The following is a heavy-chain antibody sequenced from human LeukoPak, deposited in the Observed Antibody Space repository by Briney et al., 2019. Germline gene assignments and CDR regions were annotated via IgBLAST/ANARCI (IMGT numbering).Heavy chain of an antibody. Sequence: PSETLSLTCAVYGGSFSGYYWSWIRQPPGKGLEWIGEINHSGSTNYNPSLKSRVTISVDTSKNQFSLKLSSVTAADTAVYYCARGAVVTIWNHGCYYYYMDVWGKGTTVTVSS. CDR2: INHSGST. CDR1: GGSFSGYY. CDR3: ARGAVVTIWNHGCYYYYMDV. J-gene: IGHJ6*03. D-gene: IGHD3-9*01. V-gene: IGHV4-34*01.